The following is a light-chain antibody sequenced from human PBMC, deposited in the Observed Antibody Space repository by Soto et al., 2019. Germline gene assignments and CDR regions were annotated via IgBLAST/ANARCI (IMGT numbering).Light chain of an antibody. CDR3: SSFTTTSTYV. CDR1: SSDVGGHNL. CDR2: EVN. Sequence: QSALTQPASVSGSPGQSITISCTGTSSDVGGHNLVSWYQHHPGKAPKLMIYEVNNRPSGVSNRFSGSKSGNTASLTISGLQAEDEADYYCSSFTTTSTYVFGGGTKLTVL. J-gene: IGLJ1*01. V-gene: IGLV2-14*01.